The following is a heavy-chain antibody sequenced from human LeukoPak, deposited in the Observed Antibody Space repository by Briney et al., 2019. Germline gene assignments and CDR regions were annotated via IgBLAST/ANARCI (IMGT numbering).Heavy chain of an antibody. J-gene: IGHJ5*02. V-gene: IGHV1-8*01. D-gene: IGHD6-6*01. CDR1: GYTFTSYD. CDR2: MNPNSGNT. Sequence: GASVKVSCKASGYTFTSYDINWVRQATGQGLEWVGWMNPNSGNTGYAQKFQGRVTMTRNTSISTAYMELSSLRSEDTAVYYCARGRIRQLVARNNWFDPWGQGTLVTVSS. CDR3: ARGRIRQLVARNNWFDP.